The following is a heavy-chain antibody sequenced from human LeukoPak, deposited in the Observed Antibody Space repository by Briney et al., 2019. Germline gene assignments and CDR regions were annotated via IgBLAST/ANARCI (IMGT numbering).Heavy chain of an antibody. CDR1: GFTFDVSA. D-gene: IGHD3-10*01. V-gene: IGHV3-23*01. J-gene: IGHJ4*02. CDR3: AKRGVVIRVFLVGFHKEAYYFDS. Sequence: GGSLRLSCAASGFTFDVSAMNWVRQAPGKGLEWVSASGNAGDTYYADSVKGRFTISRDNSKKMLFLQMTSLRVEDTAVYFCAKRGVVIRVFLVGFHKEAYYFDSWGQGALVTVSS. CDR2: SGNAGDT.